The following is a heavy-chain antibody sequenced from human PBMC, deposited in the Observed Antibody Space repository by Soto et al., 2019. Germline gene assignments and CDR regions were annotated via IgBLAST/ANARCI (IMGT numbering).Heavy chain of an antibody. V-gene: IGHV1-69*13. Sequence: SVKVSCKASGGTFSSYAISWVLQAPGQGLEWMGGIIPIFGTANYAQKFQGRVTITADESTSTAYMELSSLRSEDTAVYYCARIVVTTLRLNYYYYGMDVWGQGTTVTVSS. CDR2: IIPIFGTA. J-gene: IGHJ6*02. D-gene: IGHD4-4*01. CDR1: GGTFSSYA. CDR3: ARIVVTTLRLNYYYYGMDV.